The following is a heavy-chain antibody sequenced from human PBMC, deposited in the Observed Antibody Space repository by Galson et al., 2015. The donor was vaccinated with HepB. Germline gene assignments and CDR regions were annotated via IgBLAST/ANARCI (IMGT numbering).Heavy chain of an antibody. CDR2: INAGNGNT. CDR1: GYTFTSYA. D-gene: IGHD2-2*01. J-gene: IGHJ6*03. V-gene: IGHV1-3*01. CDR3: ARGTRFVVVRYYYYYMDV. Sequence: SVKVSCKASGYTFTSYAMHWVRQAPGQRLEWMGWINAGNGNTKYSQKFQGRVTITRDTSASTAYMELSSLRSEDTAVYYCARGTRFVVVRYYYYYMDVWGKGTTVTVSS.